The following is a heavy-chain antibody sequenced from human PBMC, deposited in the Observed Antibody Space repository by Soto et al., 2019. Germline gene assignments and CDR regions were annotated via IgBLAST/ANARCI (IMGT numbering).Heavy chain of an antibody. D-gene: IGHD4-17*01. CDR1: GYSFNSFG. CDR2: ISAYTGNT. J-gene: IGHJ4*02. CDR3: ARRWTTGEIDY. V-gene: IGHV1-18*01. Sequence: EASVKVSCKASGYSFNSFGISWVRQAPGQGLEWMGWISAYTGNTKYAQNFQGRVTMTTDTSTSTAYMELRSLRSDDTAVYYCARRWTTGEIDYWGQGTLVTVSS.